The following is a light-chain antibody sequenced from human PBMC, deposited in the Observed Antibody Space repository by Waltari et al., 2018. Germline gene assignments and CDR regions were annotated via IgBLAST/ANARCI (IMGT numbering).Light chain of an antibody. J-gene: IGLJ2*01. CDR3: CSYAGSYTHVV. CDR2: DGT. V-gene: IGLV2-11*01. CDR1: SSDAGGYDY. Sequence: QSALTQPRSVSGSPGQSVTISCTGTSSDAGGYDYVPWYQHHPGKAPKLMICDGTKRLSGVPDLFSGSKSGNTASLTISGLQAEDEADYYCCSYAGSYTHVVFGGGTKLTVL.